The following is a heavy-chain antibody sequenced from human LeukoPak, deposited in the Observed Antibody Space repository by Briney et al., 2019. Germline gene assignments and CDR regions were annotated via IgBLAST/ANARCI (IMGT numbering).Heavy chain of an antibody. D-gene: IGHD3-16*01. Sequence: SETLSLTCAVSGGSISSGYYWGWIRQPSGKGLEWIGNKYYRGSTYYNPSLKSRVTISVDTSKNQFSLNLTSVTAADTAVYYCARIAGGLYFYYYYMDVWGKGTTITVSS. CDR1: GGSISSGYY. CDR2: KYYRGST. CDR3: ARIAGGLYFYYYYMDV. J-gene: IGHJ6*03. V-gene: IGHV4-38-2*01.